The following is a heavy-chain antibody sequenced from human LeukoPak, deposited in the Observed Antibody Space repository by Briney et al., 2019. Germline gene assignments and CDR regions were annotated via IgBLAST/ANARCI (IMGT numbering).Heavy chain of an antibody. CDR1: GHTLTDLS. CDR2: FDPEDGET. Sequence: ASVKVSCTLSGHTLTDLSIHWVRQAPGKGLEWMGGFDPEDGETTYAQKVEGRVTMTEDTSTDTAYMELSSLRSEDTAVYYCATIGFTMVRGGKTYYYYGMDVWGQGTTVTVSS. CDR3: ATIGFTMVRGGKTYYYYGMDV. J-gene: IGHJ6*02. V-gene: IGHV1-24*01. D-gene: IGHD3-10*01.